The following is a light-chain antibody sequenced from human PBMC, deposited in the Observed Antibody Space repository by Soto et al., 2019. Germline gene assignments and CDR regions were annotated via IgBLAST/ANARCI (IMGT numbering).Light chain of an antibody. CDR2: EVR. J-gene: IGLJ2*01. CDR3: AAWEDSLIGLGVV. V-gene: IGLV2-14*01. CDR1: SSDVGGYNY. Sequence: QSALTQPASVSGSPGQSITIFCTGTSSDVGGYNYVSWYQQHPGKAPKLMIYEVRNRPSGVSNRFSGSKSGNTASLTISGLQPEDEAQYYCAAWEDSLIGLGVVFGGGTKLTVL.